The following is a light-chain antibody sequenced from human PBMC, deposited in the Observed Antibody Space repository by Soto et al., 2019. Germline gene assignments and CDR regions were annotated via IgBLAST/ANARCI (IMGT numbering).Light chain of an antibody. CDR2: DAS. V-gene: IGKV1-33*01. CDR3: QQYHDLFPWT. Sequence: DIQMSQSPSSLSASVGDRVTVTCQASQDISNYLNRYQHKAGKAPKLLISDASNLQTGVPSRFSGSESETDFTFTISSLQPEDIATYYCQQYHDLFPWTFGQGTKVEI. CDR1: QDISNY. J-gene: IGKJ1*01.